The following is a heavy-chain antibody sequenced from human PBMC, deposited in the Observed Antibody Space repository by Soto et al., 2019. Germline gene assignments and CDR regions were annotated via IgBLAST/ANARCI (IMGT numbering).Heavy chain of an antibody. CDR1: GFTFSSYW. D-gene: IGHD6-13*01. CDR2: IKQDGSEK. Sequence: GSLRLSCAASGFTFSSYWMSWVRQAPGKGLEWVANIKQDGSEKYYVDSVKGRLTISRDNAKNSLYLQMNSLRAEDTAVYYCARGYSSSWYLPYYYYMDVWGKGTTVTVSS. V-gene: IGHV3-7*01. CDR3: ARGYSSSWYLPYYYYMDV. J-gene: IGHJ6*03.